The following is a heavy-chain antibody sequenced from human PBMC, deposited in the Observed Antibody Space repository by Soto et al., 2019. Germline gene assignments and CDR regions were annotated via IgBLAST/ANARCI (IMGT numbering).Heavy chain of an antibody. CDR2: IYPGDSDT. V-gene: IGHV5-51*01. CDR1: GYSFTSDW. CDR3: ARLESSSWYYYYYMDV. J-gene: IGHJ6*03. D-gene: IGHD6-13*01. Sequence: GVSLKTSCKGSGYSFTSDWIGWVRQMPVKGLEWMGIIYPGDSDTRYSPSFQGQVTISADKSISTAYLQWSSLKASDTAMYYCARLESSSWYYYYYMDVWGKGTTVTVSS.